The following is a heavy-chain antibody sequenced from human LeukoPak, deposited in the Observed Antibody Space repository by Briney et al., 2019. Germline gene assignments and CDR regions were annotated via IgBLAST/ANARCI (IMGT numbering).Heavy chain of an antibody. D-gene: IGHD6-13*01. CDR1: GFTFSNYA. Sequence: PGGSLRLSCAASGFTFSNYAMSWVRQAPGKGLEWVSSISGSGAGTHYADSVKGRFTTSRDNSKNTLYLQMNSLRPEDTALYYCAKDTGYSSTWEDYFDYWGQGTLVTVSS. CDR2: ISGSGAGT. CDR3: AKDTGYSSTWEDYFDY. V-gene: IGHV3-23*01. J-gene: IGHJ4*02.